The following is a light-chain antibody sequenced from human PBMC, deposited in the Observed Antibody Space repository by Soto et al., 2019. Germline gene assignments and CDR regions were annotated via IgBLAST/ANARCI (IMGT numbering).Light chain of an antibody. V-gene: IGLV2-14*03. CDR1: SSDVGSYPY. J-gene: IGLJ2*01. Sequence: QSALTQPASVSGSPGQSITISCTGTSSDVGSYPYVSWYQQHPGKAPKLMIYDVNSRPSGVSNRFSGSKSGNTASLTISGLQAEDEAHYYCSSYTTSSTVVFGGGTQLTVL. CDR2: DVN. CDR3: SSYTTSSTVV.